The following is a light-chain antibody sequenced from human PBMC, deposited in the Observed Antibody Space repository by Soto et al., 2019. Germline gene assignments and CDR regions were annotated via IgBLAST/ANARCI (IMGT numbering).Light chain of an antibody. CDR3: QQRSNWPRYT. Sequence: EIVLTQSPATLSLSPGERATLSCRASQSVSSYLAWYQQKPGQAPRLLIYDASNRATGIPARFSGSGSGTVFTLTISSLEPEDFAVYCCQQRSNWPRYTFGQGTKLEIK. J-gene: IGKJ2*01. V-gene: IGKV3-11*01. CDR1: QSVSSY. CDR2: DAS.